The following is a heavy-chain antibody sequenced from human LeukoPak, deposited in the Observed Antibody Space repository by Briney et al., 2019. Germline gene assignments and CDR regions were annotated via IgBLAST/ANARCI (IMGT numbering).Heavy chain of an antibody. Sequence: SETLSLTCTVSGGSISSYYWNWIRQPPGKGLEWIGSIYYSGSTYYNPSLKSRVTISVDTSKNQFSLKLSSVAAADTAVYYCVRDRSGYDHLDYWGQGTLVTVSS. D-gene: IGHD5-12*01. J-gene: IGHJ4*02. CDR2: IYYSGST. CDR3: VRDRSGYDHLDY. V-gene: IGHV4-59*05. CDR1: GGSISSYY.